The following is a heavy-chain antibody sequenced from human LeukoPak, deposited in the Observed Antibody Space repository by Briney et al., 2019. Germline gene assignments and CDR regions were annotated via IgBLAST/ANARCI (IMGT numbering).Heavy chain of an antibody. Sequence: GGSLRLSCAASGFTFSSYWMSWVRQAPGRGLQWVANIKQDGSGKYFVDSVKGRFTISRDNAKNSLYLQMNSLRADDTAVYYCARSGITKGWFDPWGQGTLVTVSA. V-gene: IGHV3-7*01. CDR1: GFTFSSYW. J-gene: IGHJ5*02. D-gene: IGHD1-7*01. CDR2: IKQDGSGK. CDR3: ARSGITKGWFDP.